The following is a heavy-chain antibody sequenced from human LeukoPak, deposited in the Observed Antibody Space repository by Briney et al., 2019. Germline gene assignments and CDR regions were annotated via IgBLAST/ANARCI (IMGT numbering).Heavy chain of an antibody. V-gene: IGHV4-4*02. D-gene: IGHD6-13*01. CDR2: IYHSGST. CDR1: GGSISSSNW. Sequence: PSGTLSLTCAVSGGSISSSNWWSWVRQPPEKGLEWIGEIYHSGSTNYNPSLKSRVTISVDKSKNQFSLKLSSVTAADTAVYYCARESGYTSTHDAFDIWGQGTMVTVSS. J-gene: IGHJ3*02. CDR3: ARESGYTSTHDAFDI.